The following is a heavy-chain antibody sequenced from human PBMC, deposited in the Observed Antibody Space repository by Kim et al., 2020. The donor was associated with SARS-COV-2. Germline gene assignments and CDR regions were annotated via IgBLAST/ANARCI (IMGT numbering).Heavy chain of an antibody. V-gene: IGHV4-61*01. J-gene: IGHJ6*02. D-gene: IGHD6-19*01. CDR2: IYYSGST. Sequence: SETLSLTCTVSGGSVSSGSYYWSWIRQPPGKGLEWIGYIYYSGSTNYNPSLKSRVTISVDTSKNQFSLKLSSVTAADTAVYYCAILDDSSEAAPAGMDVWGQGTTVTVSS. CDR1: GGSVSSGSYY. CDR3: AILDDSSEAAPAGMDV.